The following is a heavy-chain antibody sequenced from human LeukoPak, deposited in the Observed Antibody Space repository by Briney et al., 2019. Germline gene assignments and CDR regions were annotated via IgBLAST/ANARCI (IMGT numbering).Heavy chain of an antibody. CDR1: GFTFSSYW. V-gene: IGHV3-74*01. J-gene: IGHJ6*02. Sequence: GGSLRLSCAASGFTFSSYWMHWVRQAPGKGLVWVSRINSDGSSTSYADSVKGRFTISRDNAKNTLYLQMNSLRAEDTAVYYCARDGGLVTLYYGMDVWGQGTTVTVSS. CDR2: INSDGSST. CDR3: ARDGGLVTLYYGMDV. D-gene: IGHD6-19*01.